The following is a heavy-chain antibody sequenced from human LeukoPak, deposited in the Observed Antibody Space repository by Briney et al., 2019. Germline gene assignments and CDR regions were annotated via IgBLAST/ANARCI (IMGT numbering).Heavy chain of an antibody. V-gene: IGHV4-61*02. J-gene: IGHJ3*02. D-gene: IGHD3-10*01. Sequence: SQTLSLTCTVSGGSISSGSYYWSWIRQPAGKGLEWIGRIYTSGSTNYNPSLKSRVTISVDTSKNQFSLTLSSVTAADTAVYYCARDRSSLWFGELDAFDIWGQGTMVTVSS. CDR3: ARDRSSLWFGELDAFDI. CDR1: GGSISSGSYY. CDR2: IYTSGST.